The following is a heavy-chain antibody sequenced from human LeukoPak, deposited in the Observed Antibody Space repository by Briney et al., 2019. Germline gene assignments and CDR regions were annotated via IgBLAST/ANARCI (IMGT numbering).Heavy chain of an antibody. CDR2: INHSGST. CDR1: GGSFSGYY. V-gene: IGHV4-34*01. D-gene: IGHD3-3*01. J-gene: IGHJ5*02. Sequence: PSETLSLTCAVYGGSFSGYYWSWIRQPPAKGLEWIGEINHSGSTNYNPSLKSRVTISVDTSKNQFSLQLSSVTAADTAVYYCARGGDFWSGYYSRRNWFDPWGQGTLVTVSS. CDR3: ARGGDFWSGYYSRRNWFDP.